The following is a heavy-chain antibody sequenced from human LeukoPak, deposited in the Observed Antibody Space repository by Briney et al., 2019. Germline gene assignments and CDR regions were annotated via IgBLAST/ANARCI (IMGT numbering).Heavy chain of an antibody. V-gene: IGHV6-1*01. Sequence: SQTLSLTCAISGDSVSSNSAAWNWIRQSPPRGLEWLGRTYYRSKWYNDYAVSVKSRITINPDTSKNQFSLQLNSVTPEDTAVYYCARDGYSSGWEEFDPWGQGTLVTVSS. CDR1: GDSVSSNSAA. CDR2: TYYRSKWYN. CDR3: ARDGYSSGWEEFDP. J-gene: IGHJ5*02. D-gene: IGHD6-19*01.